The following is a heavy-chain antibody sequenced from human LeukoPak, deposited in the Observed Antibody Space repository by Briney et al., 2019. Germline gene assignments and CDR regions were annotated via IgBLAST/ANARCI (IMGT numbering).Heavy chain of an antibody. V-gene: IGHV3-23*01. Sequence: GGSLRLSCAASGFTFSNYAMTWVRQAPGKGLELVSTISSSGGSTHYTESVKGRFTISRDNSKNTVYLQMNSLRAEDTAVFYCARGHSSGWFFFDYWGQGTLVTVSS. D-gene: IGHD6-19*01. CDR3: ARGHSSGWFFFDY. CDR2: ISSSGGST. CDR1: GFTFSNYA. J-gene: IGHJ4*02.